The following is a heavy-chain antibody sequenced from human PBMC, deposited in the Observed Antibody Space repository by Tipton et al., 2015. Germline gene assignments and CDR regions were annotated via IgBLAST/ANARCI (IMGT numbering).Heavy chain of an antibody. V-gene: IGHV1-46*03. CDR3: VRGGAVSGQRTPFDY. J-gene: IGHJ4*02. CDR2: INPRGGTI. CDR1: GYTFITYN. Sequence: QVQLVQSGAEMKKPGASVRVSCKASGYTFITYNMHWVRQAPGQGLEWMGFINPRGGTITNTQSFQGRVTLTRDTSTSTVYMELTSLRFEDTAMYYCVRGGAVSGQRTPFDYWGQGTLVTVSS. D-gene: IGHD1-26*01.